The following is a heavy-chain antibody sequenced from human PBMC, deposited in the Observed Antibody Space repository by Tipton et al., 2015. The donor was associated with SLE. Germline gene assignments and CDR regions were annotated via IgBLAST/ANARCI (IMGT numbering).Heavy chain of an antibody. CDR2: INPNSGDT. V-gene: IGHV1-2*02. D-gene: IGHD3-22*01. CDR1: GYTFAGYY. Sequence: QLVQSGAEVKKPGASVKVSCKASGYTFAGYYIHRVRQAPGQGLEWMGWINPNSGDTNYVENFQGRVTMTRDTSISTAYMHLSSLRSDDTAMYYRARDRRYYDSSGSPASWGQGTLVTVSS. CDR3: ARDRRYYDSSGSPAS. J-gene: IGHJ5*02.